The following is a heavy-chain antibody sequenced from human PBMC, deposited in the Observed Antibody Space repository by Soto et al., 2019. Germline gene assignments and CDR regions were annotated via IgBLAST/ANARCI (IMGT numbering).Heavy chain of an antibody. CDR3: TRDTTYYYDSSGYGDSFDI. Sequence: GGSLRLSCTASGFTIGDYAMSWFRQAPGKGLEWVGFIRSKAYGGTTEYAASVKGRFTISRDDSKSIAYLQMNSLKTEDTAVYYCTRDTTYYYDSSGYGDSFDIWGQGTMVTVSS. D-gene: IGHD3-22*01. CDR2: IRSKAYGGTT. CDR1: GFTIGDYA. V-gene: IGHV3-49*03. J-gene: IGHJ3*02.